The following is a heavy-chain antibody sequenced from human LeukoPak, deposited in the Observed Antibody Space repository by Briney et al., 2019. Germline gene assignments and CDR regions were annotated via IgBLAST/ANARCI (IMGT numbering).Heavy chain of an antibody. CDR3: ARAPSSAAGTSHVVY. D-gene: IGHD6-13*01. CDR1: GYTFTGYY. Sequence: GASVKVSCKASGYTFTGYYMHWVRQAPGQGLEWMGWINPNSGGTNYAQKFQGKVTMTRDTSISTACMELSRLRSDDTAVYYCARAPSSAAGTSHVVYWGQGTLVTVSS. CDR2: INPNSGGT. J-gene: IGHJ4*02. V-gene: IGHV1-2*02.